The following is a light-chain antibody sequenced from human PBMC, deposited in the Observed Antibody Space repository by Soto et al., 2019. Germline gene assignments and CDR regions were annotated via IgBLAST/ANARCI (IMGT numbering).Light chain of an antibody. CDR3: QQLNSYPWT. Sequence: DIQLTQSPSFLSASVGDRVTITCRASQGISSYLAWYQQKPGQAPKLLIYAASTLQSGVPSRFSGSGAGTEFTLTISSLQPEDFATYYCQQLNSYPWTFGQATKVEIK. J-gene: IGKJ1*01. V-gene: IGKV1-9*01. CDR1: QGISSY. CDR2: AAS.